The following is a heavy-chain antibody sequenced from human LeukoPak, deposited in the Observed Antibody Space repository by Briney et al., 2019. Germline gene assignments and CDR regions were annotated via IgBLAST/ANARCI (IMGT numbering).Heavy chain of an antibody. CDR1: GFTFSSYA. CDR3: IIDGFLQRWFFDH. J-gene: IGHJ4*02. CDR2: IKSKSDGGTT. V-gene: IGHV3-15*01. Sequence: GGSLRLSCAASGFTFSSYAMSWVRQAPGKGLEWVGRIKSKSDGGTTDYGAPVKGRFTISRDDSKNTLYLQMNSLKTEDTAVYYCIIDGFLQRWFFDHWGQGTLVTVSS. D-gene: IGHD5-18*01.